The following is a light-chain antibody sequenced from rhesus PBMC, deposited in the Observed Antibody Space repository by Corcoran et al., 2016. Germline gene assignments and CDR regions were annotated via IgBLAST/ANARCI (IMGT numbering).Light chain of an antibody. V-gene: IGKV1-44*02. Sequence: DIQMTQSPSSLSASVGDRVTITCRASQTISSCLAWFQQKPGKVPKLLIYAASSLASGVPSRCSGSGSGTEFTLTISSLQPEDFATYCWQQHNSNPRLTFGGGTKVGIK. CDR2: AAS. J-gene: IGKJ4*01. CDR1: QTISSC. CDR3: QQHNSNPRLT.